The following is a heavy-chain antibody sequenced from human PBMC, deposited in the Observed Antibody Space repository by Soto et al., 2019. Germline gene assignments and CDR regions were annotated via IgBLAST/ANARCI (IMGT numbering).Heavy chain of an antibody. D-gene: IGHD6-19*01. CDR2: IYYSGST. Sequence: PSETLSLTCTVPGGSISSGEYYWNWIRQPPGKGLEWIGYIYYSGSTFYNPSLKSRVTISGDTSKNQFSLTLSAVTAADTAVYYCARGFGYSSGWHAYWGQGTQVTVSS. J-gene: IGHJ4*02. CDR1: GGSISSGEYY. CDR3: ARGFGYSSGWHAY. V-gene: IGHV4-30-4*01.